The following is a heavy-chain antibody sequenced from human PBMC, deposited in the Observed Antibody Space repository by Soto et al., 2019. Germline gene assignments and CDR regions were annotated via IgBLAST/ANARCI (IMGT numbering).Heavy chain of an antibody. J-gene: IGHJ4*02. Sequence: QEQLQEWGPGLVKPSQTLSLTCTVSGGSSNSGGYCWSWIRQHPGKGLDWIGCISYGGSTSYNPSLKSRVTISVDTSKNQFSLMLTSVTAADTAVYYCSRGILVWGQGALITVSS. CDR1: GGSSNSGGYC. CDR3: SRGILV. CDR2: ISYGGST. V-gene: IGHV4-31*03. D-gene: IGHD5-18*01.